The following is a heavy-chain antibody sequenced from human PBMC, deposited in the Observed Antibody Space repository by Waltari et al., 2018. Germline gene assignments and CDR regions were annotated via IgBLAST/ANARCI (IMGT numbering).Heavy chain of an antibody. J-gene: IGHJ4*02. CDR2: INHSGST. CDR3: ARGDLSEGY. V-gene: IGHV4-34*01. CDR1: GGSFSGYY. Sequence: QVQLQQWGAGLLKPSETLSLTCAVYGGSFSGYYWGWIRQPPGKGLEWIGAINHSGSTNYNPSRKSRVPRSVDTSKNHFSLKLSFVTAADTAVYYCARGDLSEGYWGQGTLVTVSS.